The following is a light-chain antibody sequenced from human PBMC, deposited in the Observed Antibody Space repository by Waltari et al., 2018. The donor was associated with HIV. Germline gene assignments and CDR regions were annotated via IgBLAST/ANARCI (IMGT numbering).Light chain of an antibody. V-gene: IGKV3-20*01. CDR1: QSVSNNY. J-gene: IGKJ3*01. Sequence: EIVLTQSPGTLSLSPGERAILSCRASQSVSNNYLAWYQQKPGQAPRLLIYGASSRATDIPDRFSGSGSGTDFTLTISRLEPEDFAVYYCQQYGSSPLTFGPGTKVDIK. CDR2: GAS. CDR3: QQYGSSPLT.